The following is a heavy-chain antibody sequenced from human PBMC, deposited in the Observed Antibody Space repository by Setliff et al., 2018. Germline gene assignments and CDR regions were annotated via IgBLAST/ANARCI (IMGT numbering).Heavy chain of an antibody. CDR2: IYYRGDT. CDR1: GDSISSGVYY. J-gene: IGHJ4*02. V-gene: IGHV4-39*01. D-gene: IGHD1-1*01. CDR3: ARTGTYRYFDY. Sequence: SETLSLTCTVSGDSISSGVYYWAWIRQPPGKGLEWIGRIYYRGDTYYNASLKSRLTLSVDTSKNQVSLNLRSVTAADTAVYYCARTGTYRYFDYWGQGALVTVSS.